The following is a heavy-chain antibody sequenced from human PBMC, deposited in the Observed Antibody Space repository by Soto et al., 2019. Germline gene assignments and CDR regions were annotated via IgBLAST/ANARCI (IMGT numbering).Heavy chain of an antibody. CDR3: ARLLGAYDSYFDH. D-gene: IGHD5-12*01. CDR1: GYDFARTW. V-gene: IGHV5-51*01. CDR2: IYPGDSET. Sequence: GESLKISCKASGYDFARTWIGWVRQLPGKGLDWLGIIYPGDSETRYSPSFRGQVTFSVDMSISTAYLQWSSLKTSDIAIYYCARLLGAYDSYFDHWGQGTRVTVSS. J-gene: IGHJ4*02.